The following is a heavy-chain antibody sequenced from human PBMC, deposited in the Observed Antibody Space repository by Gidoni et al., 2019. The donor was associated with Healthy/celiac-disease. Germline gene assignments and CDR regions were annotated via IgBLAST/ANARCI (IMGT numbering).Heavy chain of an antibody. D-gene: IGHD3-10*01. V-gene: IGHV3-23*01. Sequence: EVQLLESGGGLVQPGGSLRLYGAASGFTFSSYAMSWVLQAPGKGLEWVSAISGSGGSTYYADSVKGRFTISRDNSKNTLYLQMNSLRAEDTAVYYCAKDLWFGDFGPPFDYWGQGTLVTVSS. J-gene: IGHJ4*02. CDR3: AKDLWFGDFGPPFDY. CDR2: ISGSGGST. CDR1: GFTFSSYA.